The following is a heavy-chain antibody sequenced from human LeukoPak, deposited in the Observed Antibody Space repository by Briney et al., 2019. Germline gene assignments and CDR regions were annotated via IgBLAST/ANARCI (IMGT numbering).Heavy chain of an antibody. D-gene: IGHD1-26*01. CDR2: SNAGNVNT. Sequence: ASVKVSCKASGHTFITYAIHWVRQAPGQRLEWMGWSNAGNVNTEYSQEFQGRVTFTRDTSASTAYMELSSLRSEDTAVYYCARGWEGYMDVWGQGTTVTVSS. CDR1: GHTFITYA. J-gene: IGHJ6*02. CDR3: ARGWEGYMDV. V-gene: IGHV1-3*02.